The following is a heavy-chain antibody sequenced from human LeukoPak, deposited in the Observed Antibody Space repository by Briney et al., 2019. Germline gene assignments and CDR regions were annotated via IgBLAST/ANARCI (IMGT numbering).Heavy chain of an antibody. CDR2: INPSGGST. CDR3: ARLSRDGYNYAYGMDV. D-gene: IGHD5-24*01. J-gene: IGHJ6*02. CDR1: GYTFTSYY. Sequence: ASVKVSCKASGYTFTSYYMHWVRQAPGQGLEWMGIINPSGGSTSYAQKFQGRVTMTRDTSTSTVYMELSSLRSEDTAVYHCARLSRDGYNYAYGMDVWGQGTTVTVSS. V-gene: IGHV1-46*01.